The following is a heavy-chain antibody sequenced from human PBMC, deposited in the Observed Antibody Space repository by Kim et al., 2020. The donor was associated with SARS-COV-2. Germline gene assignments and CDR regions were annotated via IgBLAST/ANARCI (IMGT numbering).Heavy chain of an antibody. CDR1: GFTFDDYA. V-gene: IGHV3-9*01. Sequence: GGSLRLSCAASGFTFDDYAMHWVRQAPGKGLEWVSGISWNSGSIGYADSVKGRFTISRDNAKNSLYLQMNSLRAEDTALYYCAKEGGGDGSGWYDWGQGALVTVSP. CDR2: ISWNSGSI. J-gene: IGHJ4*02. D-gene: IGHD6-19*01. CDR3: AKEGGGDGSGWYD.